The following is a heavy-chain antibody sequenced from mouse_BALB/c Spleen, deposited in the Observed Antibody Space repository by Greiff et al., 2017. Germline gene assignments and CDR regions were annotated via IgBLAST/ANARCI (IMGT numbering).Heavy chain of an antibody. J-gene: IGHJ4*01. D-gene: IGHD1-1*01. CDR3: ARESYYYGSSYENYYAMDY. CDR2: ISYDGSN. CDR1: GYSITSGYY. Sequence: VQLKESGPGLVKPSQSLSLTCSVTGYSITSGYYWNWIRQFPGNKLEWMSYISYDGSNNYNPSLKNRISITRDTSKNQFFLKLNSVTTEDTATYYCARESYYYGSSYENYYAMDYWGQGTSVTVSS. V-gene: IGHV3-6*02.